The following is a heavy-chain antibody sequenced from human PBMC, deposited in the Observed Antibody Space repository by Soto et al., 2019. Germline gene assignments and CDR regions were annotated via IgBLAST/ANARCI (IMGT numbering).Heavy chain of an antibody. CDR2: ISYDGSNK. J-gene: IGHJ4*02. CDR3: ARDGPHYYDSSGYYAEKNYFDY. CDR1: GFTFSSYA. Sequence: ESGGGVVQPGRSLRLSCAASGFTFSSYAMHWVRQAPGKGLEWVAVISYDGSNKYYADSVKGRFTISRDNSKNTLYLQMNSLRAEDTAVYYCARDGPHYYDSSGYYAEKNYFDYWGQGTLVTVSS. V-gene: IGHV3-30-3*01. D-gene: IGHD3-22*01.